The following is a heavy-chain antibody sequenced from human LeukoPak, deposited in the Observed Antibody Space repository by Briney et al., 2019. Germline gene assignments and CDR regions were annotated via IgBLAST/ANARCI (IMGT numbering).Heavy chain of an antibody. CDR3: AKVLRNGFDI. Sequence: PGGSLRLSCAASGFTFSSYGMHWVRQAPGKGLEWVAFISYDGNNEYYTDSVKGRFTISRDNSKNTLYLQMNSLRAADTAVYYCAKVLRNGFDIWGQGTMVTVSS. CDR1: GFTFSSYG. V-gene: IGHV3-30*18. J-gene: IGHJ3*02. CDR2: ISYDGNNE.